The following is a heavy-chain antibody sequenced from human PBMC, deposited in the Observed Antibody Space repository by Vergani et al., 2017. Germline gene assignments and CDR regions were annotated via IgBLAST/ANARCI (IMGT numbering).Heavy chain of an antibody. V-gene: IGHV3-66*02. CDR2: IKSDGRT. Sequence: VELLESGGGLAQPGGSLRVSCSASVFRDTTSYMIWVPQAPGKGLEWVSVIKSDGRTTYAESVRGRFTISRDNSRNPVYLQMNILKVEDTGVYYCTRRECSGTTCYGHYFDLWGHGILVTVSS. CDR3: TRRECSGTTCYGHYFDL. J-gene: IGHJ4*01. D-gene: IGHD2-15*01. CDR1: VFRDTTSY.